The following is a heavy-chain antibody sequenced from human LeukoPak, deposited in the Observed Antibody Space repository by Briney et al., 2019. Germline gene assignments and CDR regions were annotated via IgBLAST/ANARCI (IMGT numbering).Heavy chain of an antibody. CDR1: GGSISSYY. CDR3: ARGGTGSSSWYWFDP. V-gene: IGHV4-59*01. Sequence: SETPSLTCTVSGGSISSYYWSWIRQPPGKGPEWIGYIYYSGSTNYNPSLKSRVTISVDTSKNQFSLKLSSVTAADTAVYYCARGGTGSSSWYWFDPWGQGALVTVSS. D-gene: IGHD6-13*01. CDR2: IYYSGST. J-gene: IGHJ5*02.